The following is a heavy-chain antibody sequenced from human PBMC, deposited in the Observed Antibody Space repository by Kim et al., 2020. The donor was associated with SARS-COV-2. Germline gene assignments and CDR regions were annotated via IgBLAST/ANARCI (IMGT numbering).Heavy chain of an antibody. CDR2: IIPIFGTA. CDR3: ARDMVVVAAIGDNWFDP. J-gene: IGHJ5*02. V-gene: IGHV1-69*13. D-gene: IGHD2-15*01. CDR1: GGTFSSYA. Sequence: SVKVSCKASGGTFSSYAISWVRQAPGQGLEWMGGIIPIFGTANYAQKFQGRVTITADESTSTAYMELSSLRSEDTAVYYCARDMVVVAAIGDNWFDPWGQGTLSPSPQ.